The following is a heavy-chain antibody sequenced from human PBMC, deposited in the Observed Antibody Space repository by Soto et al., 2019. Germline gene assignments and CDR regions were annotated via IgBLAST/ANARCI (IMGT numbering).Heavy chain of an antibody. V-gene: IGHV5-10-1*01. D-gene: IGHD3-22*01. Sequence: PGESLKISCKGSGYSFAGYWITWVRRKPGKGLEWMGRIDPSDSQTYYSPSFRGHVTISATKSITTVFLQWSSLRASDTGMYYCARQIYDSDTGPNFQYYFDSWGQGTPVTVSS. CDR3: ARQIYDSDTGPNFQYYFDS. J-gene: IGHJ4*02. CDR2: IDPSDSQT. CDR1: GYSFAGYW.